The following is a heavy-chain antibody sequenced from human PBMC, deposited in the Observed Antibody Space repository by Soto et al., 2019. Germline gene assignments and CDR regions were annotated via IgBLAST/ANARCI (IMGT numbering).Heavy chain of an antibody. Sequence: QVQLVQSGAEVKKPGSSVKVSCKASGGTFSSYTVNWVRQAPGQGLEWMGGLIPMFATAGYAQKFQGRLTITADESTTPAFMELSSLRFEDTAIYYCARDGHFDFWRDPGFDPWGQGTLVTVSS. J-gene: IGHJ5*02. V-gene: IGHV1-69*01. CDR3: ARDGHFDFWRDPGFDP. D-gene: IGHD3-3*01. CDR2: LIPMFATA. CDR1: GGTFSSYT.